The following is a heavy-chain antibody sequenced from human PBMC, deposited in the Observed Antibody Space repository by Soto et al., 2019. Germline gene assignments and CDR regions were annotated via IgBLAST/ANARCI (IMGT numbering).Heavy chain of an antibody. CDR2: ISGSGGST. Sequence: EAQLLESGGGLVQPGGSLRLSCAASGFTFSSYAMTWVRQAPGKGLEWVSAISGSGGSTYYADSVKGRVTISRDNSKNTLYLQMNTLRAEDTAVYYCAKGRSGRIYYGMDVWGQGTTVTVSS. D-gene: IGHD3-10*01. CDR1: GFTFSSYA. CDR3: AKGRSGRIYYGMDV. V-gene: IGHV3-23*01. J-gene: IGHJ6*02.